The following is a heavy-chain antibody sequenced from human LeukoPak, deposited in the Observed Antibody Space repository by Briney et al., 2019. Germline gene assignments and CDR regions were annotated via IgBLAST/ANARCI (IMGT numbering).Heavy chain of an antibody. J-gene: IGHJ6*03. D-gene: IGHD4-11*01. CDR3: AKGGPVTTDYYYYMDV. Sequence: GGSLRLSCAASGFTFSSYGMHWVRQAPGKGLESVEFIRYDGSNKYYADSVKGRFTISRDKSKNTLYLQMNSLRAEDTAVYYCAKGGPVTTDYYYYMDVWGKGTTVTVSS. CDR2: IRYDGSNK. CDR1: GFTFSSYG. V-gene: IGHV3-30*02.